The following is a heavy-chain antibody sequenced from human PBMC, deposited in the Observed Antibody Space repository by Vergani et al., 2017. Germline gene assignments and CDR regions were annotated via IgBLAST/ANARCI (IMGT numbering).Heavy chain of an antibody. CDR2: IIPIFGTA. V-gene: IGHV1-69*12. D-gene: IGHD6-13*01. CDR1: GGTFSSYA. CDR3: AREYSSSWSCYYYYYMDV. J-gene: IGHJ6*03. Sequence: QVQLVQSGAEVKKPGSSVKVSCKASGGTFSSYAISWVRQAPGQGLEWMGGIIPIFGTANYAQKFQGRVTITADESTSTAYMELRSLRSEDTAVYYCAREYSSSWSCYYYYYMDVWGKGTTVTVSS.